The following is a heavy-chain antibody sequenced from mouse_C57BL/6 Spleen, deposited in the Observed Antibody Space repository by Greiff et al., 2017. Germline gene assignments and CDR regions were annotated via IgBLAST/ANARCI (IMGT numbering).Heavy chain of an antibody. CDR1: GYTFTSYC. CDR3: ARQDDYGSRDAMAY. CDR2: IDPADSYT. D-gene: IGHD1-1*01. V-gene: IGHV1-69*01. Sequence: QVQLHQPGAELVMPGASVKLSCKASGYTFTSYCMHWVKQRPGQGLEWIGEIDPADSYTNYNQKFKGKATLTVDKSSSTAYLQLSSLTSEDSAVYYCARQDDYGSRDAMAYWGQGTLVTVSA. J-gene: IGHJ4*01.